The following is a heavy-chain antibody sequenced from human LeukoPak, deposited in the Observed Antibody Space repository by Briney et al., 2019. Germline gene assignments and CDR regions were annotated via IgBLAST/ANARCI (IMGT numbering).Heavy chain of an antibody. V-gene: IGHV3-33*01. J-gene: IGHJ6*02. CDR3: ARDPSRGYYYGMDV. CDR2: IWYDGSNK. CDR1: GFTFSSYG. Sequence: PGGSLRLSCAASGFTFSSYGMHWVRQAPGKGLEWVAVIWYDGSNKYYADSVKGRFTISRDNSKNTLYLQMNSLRAEDTAVYYCARDPSRGYYYGMDVWGQGTTVTVSS.